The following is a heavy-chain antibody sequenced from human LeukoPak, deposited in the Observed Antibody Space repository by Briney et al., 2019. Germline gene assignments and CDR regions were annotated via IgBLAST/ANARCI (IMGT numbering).Heavy chain of an antibody. CDR3: AKDNYGSSVY. CDR2: IGGSSGST. CDR1: GFTFNSYG. V-gene: IGHV3-23*01. Sequence: PGGSLRLSCAASGFTFNSYGMTWVRQAPGKRLEWVSAIGGSSGSTYYADSVKGRFTISRDNSKNTLYLQMNSLRAEDTAVYYCAKDNYGSSVYWGQGTLVTVSS. J-gene: IGHJ4*02. D-gene: IGHD3-10*01.